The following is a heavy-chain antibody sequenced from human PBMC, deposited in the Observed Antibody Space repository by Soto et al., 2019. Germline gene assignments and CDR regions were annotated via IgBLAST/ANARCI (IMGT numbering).Heavy chain of an antibody. V-gene: IGHV3-21*06. CDR3: ARESEDLTSNFDY. J-gene: IGHJ4*02. CDR2: ISSTTNYI. Sequence: PGGSPRLSCAASGFIFTRYSMNWVRQAPGKGLEWVSSISSTTNYIYYGDSMKGRFTISRDNAKNSLYLEMNSLRAEDTAVYYCARESEDLTSNFDYWGQGTLVTVYS. CDR1: GFIFTRYS.